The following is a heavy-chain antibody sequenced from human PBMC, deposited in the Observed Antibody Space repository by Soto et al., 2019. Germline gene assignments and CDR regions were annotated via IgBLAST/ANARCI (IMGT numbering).Heavy chain of an antibody. J-gene: IGHJ4*02. D-gene: IGHD3-22*01. V-gene: IGHV3-66*01. CDR1: GFTVSTNS. Sequence: DGQLVESGGGLVQPGGSLRLSCVVSGFTVSTNSMSWVRQAPGKGLEWVSIIYSGGSTYYADSVTGRFTISRDNSKNMLDLHMNGLRDEDTAVYYCAREATMGRLVVMTGYWGQGTLVTVSS. CDR3: AREATMGRLVVMTGY. CDR2: IYSGGST.